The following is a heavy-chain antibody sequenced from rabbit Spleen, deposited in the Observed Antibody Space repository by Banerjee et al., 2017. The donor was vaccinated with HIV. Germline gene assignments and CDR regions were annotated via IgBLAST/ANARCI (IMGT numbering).Heavy chain of an antibody. V-gene: IGHV1S47*01. Sequence: QEQLVESGGGLVQPGGSLTLSCKASGFDFSRFGVSWVRQAPGKGLEWIGYIDPIFGGTYYASWVNGRFTISRHNAQNTLFLQLNSLTVADTATYFCARDLENYAYTSYLDLWGPGTLVTVS. D-gene: IGHD8-1*01. CDR2: IDPIFGGT. J-gene: IGHJ4*01. CDR1: GFDFSRFG. CDR3: ARDLENYAYTSYLDL.